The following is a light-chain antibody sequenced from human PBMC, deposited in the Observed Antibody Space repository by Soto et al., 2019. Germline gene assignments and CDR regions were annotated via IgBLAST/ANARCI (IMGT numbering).Light chain of an antibody. CDR2: AAS. Sequence: DIQMTQSPSSLSASVGDRVTITCRASQGISNYLAWYQQKPGKVPPLLIYAASTLQSGVPSRVSGSGSGTHFTLTISSLQPGDVATYYCQKYNTAPQTFGQGTKVEI. CDR1: QGISNY. V-gene: IGKV1-27*01. CDR3: QKYNTAPQT. J-gene: IGKJ1*01.